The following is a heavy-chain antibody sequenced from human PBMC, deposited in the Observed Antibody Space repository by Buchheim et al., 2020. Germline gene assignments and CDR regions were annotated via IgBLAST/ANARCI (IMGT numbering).Heavy chain of an antibody. J-gene: IGHJ4*02. D-gene: IGHD3-22*01. CDR3: AKGHDSSGYYVWFLDF. Sequence: EVQVLESGGGLVQAGGTLRLSCAASGFTFSNYGMSWVRQAPGKGLEWVSAINGRADRTYYADSAKGRFTISRDNSKNTLYLQLNSLRADDAAVYYCAKGHDSSGYYVWFLDFWGQGTL. CDR2: INGRADRT. CDR1: GFTFSNYG. V-gene: IGHV3-23*01.